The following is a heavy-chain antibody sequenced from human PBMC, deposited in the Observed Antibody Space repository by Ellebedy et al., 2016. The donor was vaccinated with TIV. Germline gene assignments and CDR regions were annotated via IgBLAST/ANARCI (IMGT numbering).Heavy chain of an antibody. CDR2: INPNSGGT. CDR3: ARDGGLSLKTVMDGMDV. CDR1: GYTFTDYY. Sequence: AASVKVSCKASGYTFTDYYMHWVRQAPGHGLEWMGWINPNSGGTNYAQKFQGWVTRTRDTSISTAYMELSRLRSDDTAVYFCARDGGLSLKTVMDGMDVWGQGTTVTVSS. D-gene: IGHD2-8*01. J-gene: IGHJ6*02. V-gene: IGHV1-2*04.